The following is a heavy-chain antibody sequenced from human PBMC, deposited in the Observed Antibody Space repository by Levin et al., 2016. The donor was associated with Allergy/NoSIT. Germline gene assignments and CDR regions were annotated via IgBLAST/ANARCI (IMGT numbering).Heavy chain of an antibody. CDR1: GYTFTRYF. Sequence: ASVKVSCKASGYTFTRYFMHWVRQAPGQGLEWMAMINPSDGSASYAQRFQGRVTMTRDTSTSTVYMELTSLRSDDTAVYYCARVSATNYFYYYMDVWGEGTTVTVSS. CDR3: ARVSATNYFYYYMDV. CDR2: INPSDGSA. D-gene: IGHD4-11*01. V-gene: IGHV1-46*01. J-gene: IGHJ6*03.